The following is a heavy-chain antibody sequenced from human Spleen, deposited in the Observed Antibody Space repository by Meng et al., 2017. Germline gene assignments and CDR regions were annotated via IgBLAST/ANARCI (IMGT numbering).Heavy chain of an antibody. D-gene: IGHD1-1*01. V-gene: IGHV1-2*06. J-gene: IGHJ4*02. CDR2: INPKSGDT. CDR1: GYNFPDYY. CDR3: ARKGVPTIYYFDY. Sequence: QVRLVRSGAEVKKPGASVEVSCKPSGYNFPDYYIHWVRRAPGQGLEWMGRINPKSGDTHYAQKFQARVTMTGDTSISTAYMELSGLRSEDTAVYYCARKGVPTIYYFDYWGQGTLVTVSS.